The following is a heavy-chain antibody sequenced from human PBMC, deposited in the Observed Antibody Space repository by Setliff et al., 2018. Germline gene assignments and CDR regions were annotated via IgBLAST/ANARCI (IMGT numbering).Heavy chain of an antibody. CDR1: GASISSSY. V-gene: IGHV4-4*08. J-gene: IGHJ4*02. D-gene: IGHD5-12*01. CDR2: VYSSSSP. CDR3: VRAKDGYDFDYFDY. Sequence: PSETLSLTCNVSGASISSSYWTWIRQPPGNELEWIGYVYSSSSPYYEPSLESRVAMSIDTSKNQISLQLRSLTAADTAVYYCVRAKDGYDFDYFDYWGQGTPVTVSS.